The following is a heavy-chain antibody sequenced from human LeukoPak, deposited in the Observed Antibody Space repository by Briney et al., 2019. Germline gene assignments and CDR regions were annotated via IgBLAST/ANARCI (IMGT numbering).Heavy chain of an antibody. D-gene: IGHD3-10*01. Sequence: GGSLRLSCAASGFTFSNYGMSWVRQAPGKGLEWISAISGSGGTTYYADSVKGQFTISRDNSNNTLYLQLNSLRVEDTAVYYCAKIYGSGSYTFDYWGQGTLVTVSS. J-gene: IGHJ4*02. CDR1: GFTFSNYG. V-gene: IGHV3-23*01. CDR3: AKIYGSGSYTFDY. CDR2: ISGSGGTT.